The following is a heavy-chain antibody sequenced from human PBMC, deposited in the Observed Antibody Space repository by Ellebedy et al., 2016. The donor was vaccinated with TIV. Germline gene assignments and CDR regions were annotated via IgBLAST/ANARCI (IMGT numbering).Heavy chain of an antibody. CDR2: IKQDGSEK. CDR1: GFTFSSYA. J-gene: IGHJ4*02. CDR3: ARRGYSFPFDY. V-gene: IGHV3-7*01. Sequence: GESLKISXAASGFTFSSYAMTWVRQAPGKGLEWVANIKQDGSEKYYVDSVKGRFTISRDNAKNSLYLQMNSLRAEDTAVYYCARRGYSFPFDYWGQGTLVTVSS. D-gene: IGHD5-18*01.